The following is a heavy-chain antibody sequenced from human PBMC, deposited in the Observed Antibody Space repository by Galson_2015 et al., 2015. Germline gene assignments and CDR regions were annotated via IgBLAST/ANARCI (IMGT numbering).Heavy chain of an antibody. V-gene: IGHV1-18*01. CDR3: ARDILWFGEDYYYYYYGMDV. Sequence: VKVSCKASGYTFTSYGISWVRQAPGQGLEWMGWISAYNGNTNYAQKLQGRVTMTTDTSTSTAYMVLRSLRPDDTAVYYCARDILWFGEDYYYYYYGMDVWGQGTTVTVSS. CDR2: ISAYNGNT. CDR1: GYTFTSYG. J-gene: IGHJ6*02. D-gene: IGHD3-10*01.